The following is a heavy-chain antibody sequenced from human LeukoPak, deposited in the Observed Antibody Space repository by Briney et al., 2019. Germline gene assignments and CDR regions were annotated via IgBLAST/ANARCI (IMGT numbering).Heavy chain of an antibody. Sequence: GGSLRLSCAASGFTFDDYAMHWVRQAPGKGLEWVSGISWNSGSIGYADSVKGRFTISRDNAKNSLYLQMNSLRAEDTALYYCAKDMYRARIRNRIAVAATDYWGQGTLVTVSS. J-gene: IGHJ4*02. CDR2: ISWNSGSI. CDR3: AKDMYRARIRNRIAVAATDY. CDR1: GFTFDDYA. V-gene: IGHV3-9*01. D-gene: IGHD6-19*01.